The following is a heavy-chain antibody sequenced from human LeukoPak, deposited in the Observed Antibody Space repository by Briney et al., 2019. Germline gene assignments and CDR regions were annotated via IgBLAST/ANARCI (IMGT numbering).Heavy chain of an antibody. D-gene: IGHD6-19*01. V-gene: IGHV3-48*01. CDR2: ISSSSSTI. CDR3: ARDYNGYSSGTFFDY. Sequence: PGGSLRLSCAASGFTFSSYEMNWVRQAPGKGLEWVSYISSSSSTIYYADSVKGRFTISRDNAKNSLYLQMNSLRAEDTAVYYCARDYNGYSSGTFFDYWGQGTLVTVSS. J-gene: IGHJ4*02. CDR1: GFTFSSYE.